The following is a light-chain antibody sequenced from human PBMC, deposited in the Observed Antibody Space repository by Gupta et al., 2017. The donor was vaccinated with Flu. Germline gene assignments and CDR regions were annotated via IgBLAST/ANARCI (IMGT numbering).Light chain of an antibody. CDR3: MLYMNTTSF. CDR2: STR. Sequence: QPVGTPEPSFSVFPVGAVPPTCALHSGSVSTYLYPSWYQQAPAQPPRMLIYSTRIRCSGVPYCFSGSILGNKAALTITGAQTEDECHYFCMLYMNTTSFFGGGTKLTVL. J-gene: IGLJ2*01. CDR1: SGSVSTYLY. V-gene: IGLV8-61*02.